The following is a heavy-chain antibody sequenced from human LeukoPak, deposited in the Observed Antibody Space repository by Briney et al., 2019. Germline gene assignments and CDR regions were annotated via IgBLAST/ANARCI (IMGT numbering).Heavy chain of an antibody. CDR1: GDSFDNYF. Sequence: KPSETLSLTCSVSGDSFDNYFWSWIRQSAGEGLEWIGRIYSDGKTDYNPSFGSRVTMLVDTAKKQFSLELRSVTAADTAVYYCAKGAIPFVQWSHYFNYWGQGILVTVSS. CDR3: AKGAIPFVQWSHYFNY. V-gene: IGHV4-4*07. J-gene: IGHJ4*02. CDR2: IYSDGKT. D-gene: IGHD3-3*01.